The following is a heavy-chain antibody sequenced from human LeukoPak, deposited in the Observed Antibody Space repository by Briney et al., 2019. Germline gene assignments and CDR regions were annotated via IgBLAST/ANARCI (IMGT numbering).Heavy chain of an antibody. J-gene: IGHJ4*02. V-gene: IGHV4-34*01. CDR2: INHSGST. CDR1: GGSFSGYY. CDR3: ARRGGSTSCFKR. D-gene: IGHD2-2*01. Sequence: PSETLSLTCAVYGGSFSGYYWSWIRQPPGKGLEWIGEINHSGSTNYNSSLESRVTISVDTSKNQFSLKLKSVTAADTAVYYCARRGGSTSCFKRWGQGTLVTVSS.